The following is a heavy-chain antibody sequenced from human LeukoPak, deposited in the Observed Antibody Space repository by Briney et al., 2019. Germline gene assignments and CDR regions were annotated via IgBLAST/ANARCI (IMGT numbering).Heavy chain of an antibody. CDR1: GFTFGSFA. V-gene: IGHV3-23*01. D-gene: IGHD1-26*01. CDR3: AKSGRQSGTYFDY. CDR2: VSGSGGST. J-gene: IGHJ4*02. Sequence: GGSLRLSCAASGFTFGSFAMTWVRQAPGKGLEWVSSVSGSGGSTYYADSVKGRFTISRDNSKNTLYLQMKSLRAEDTAVYFCAKSGRQSGTYFDYWGQGTLVTASS.